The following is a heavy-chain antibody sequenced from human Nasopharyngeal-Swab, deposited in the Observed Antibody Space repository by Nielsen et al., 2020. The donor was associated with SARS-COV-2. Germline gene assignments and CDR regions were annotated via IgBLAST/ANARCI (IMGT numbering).Heavy chain of an antibody. J-gene: IGHJ6*03. CDR3: AKAAPGYCSSTSCYKDYMDV. Sequence: GESLKISCAASGLTFTNSWMSWVRQAPGKGLEWVAAISGSGGSTYYADSVKGRFTISRDNSKNTLYLQMNSLRAEDTAVYYCAKAAPGYCSSTSCYKDYMDVWGKGTTVTVSS. D-gene: IGHD2-2*02. CDR2: ISGSGGST. CDR1: GLTFTNSW. V-gene: IGHV3-23*01.